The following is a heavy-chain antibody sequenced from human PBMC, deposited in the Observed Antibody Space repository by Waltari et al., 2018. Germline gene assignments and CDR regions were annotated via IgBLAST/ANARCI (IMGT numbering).Heavy chain of an antibody. J-gene: IGHJ3*02. D-gene: IGHD2-21*02. Sequence: EVQLVQSGAEVKKPGASLKISCKGSGYSFTSYWIGWSRQRPGSGLVWRWISYPGNAGTRYSPSFQDQVTNSADKSNSTAYLQWNSLKASDTARYYCARQAVTGDWDAFDIWGQGTMVTVSS. CDR3: ARQAVTGDWDAFDI. CDR2: SYPGNAGT. V-gene: IGHV5-51*03. CDR1: GYSFTSYW.